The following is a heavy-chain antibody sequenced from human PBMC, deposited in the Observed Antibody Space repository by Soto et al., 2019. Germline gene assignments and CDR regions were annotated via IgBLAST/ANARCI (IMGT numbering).Heavy chain of an antibody. Sequence: QVQLVQSGAEVKKPGASVKVSCKTSGYTFTSYHISWVRQAPGQGLEWMGWISAYNTNTNYAQKFQGRVTMTTDTLTNTAHMEMRSLRSDDKAVYYCARDTPPTDYWGQGTLVTVSS. CDR3: ARDTPPTDY. CDR1: GYTFTSYH. J-gene: IGHJ4*02. CDR2: ISAYNTNT. V-gene: IGHV1-18*01.